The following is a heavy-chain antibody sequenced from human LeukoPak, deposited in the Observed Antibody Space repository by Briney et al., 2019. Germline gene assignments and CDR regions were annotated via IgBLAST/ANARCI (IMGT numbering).Heavy chain of an antibody. V-gene: IGHV4-4*07. CDR3: ARLIGSGSYYYYYMDV. Sequence: SETLSLTCTVSGGSITSYYWSWIRQPAGKGLEWIGRIYVTESTTYNPSLKSRVTISIDTSKNQFSLKLTSVTAADTAVYYCARLIGSGSYYYYYMDVWGKGTTVTVSS. D-gene: IGHD3-10*01. CDR2: IYVTEST. CDR1: GGSITSYY. J-gene: IGHJ6*03.